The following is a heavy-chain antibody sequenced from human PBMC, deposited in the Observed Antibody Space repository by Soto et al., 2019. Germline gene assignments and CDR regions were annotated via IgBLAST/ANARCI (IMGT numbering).Heavy chain of an antibody. Sequence: SETLSLTCAVSGGSISSGGYSWSWIRQPPGKGLESIGYSYHSGSTYYNPSLNSRVNISVDRSKNQFSLKLSSVTAADTAVYYCARASAGYRDMGNWFDPWGQATLVTFSS. CDR3: ARASAGYRDMGNWFDP. CDR1: GGSISSGGYS. CDR2: SYHSGST. J-gene: IGHJ5*02. V-gene: IGHV4-30-2*01. D-gene: IGHD6-25*01.